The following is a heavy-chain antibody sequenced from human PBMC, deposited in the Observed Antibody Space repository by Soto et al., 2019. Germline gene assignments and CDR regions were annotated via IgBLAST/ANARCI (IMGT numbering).Heavy chain of an antibody. CDR1: GFSFSSYW. D-gene: IGHD2-8*02. CDR2: INTDGSST. J-gene: IGHJ3*01. CDR3: ARSPGGYYTG. Sequence: EVQLVESGGGLVQPGGSLRLSCADSGFSFSSYWMHWLRQGPEKGLVWVSRINTDGSSTNYADSVKGRFTISRDNAKSTLYLQMNSLRAEDTAVYYCARSPGGYYTGWGQGTVVT. V-gene: IGHV3-74*01.